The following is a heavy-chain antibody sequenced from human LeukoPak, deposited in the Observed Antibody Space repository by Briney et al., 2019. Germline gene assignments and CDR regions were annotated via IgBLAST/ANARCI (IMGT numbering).Heavy chain of an antibody. CDR1: GFTFKSFV. J-gene: IGHJ4*02. Sequence: GGSLILSCAASGFTFKSFVMGWVRQAPGRGLEWVSYISKRSGYIYHTDSVEGRFTTSRDNANDSVYLQMNNLRVEDTATYFCARFDGGFDSWGQGTLVTVSS. CDR2: ISKRSGYI. V-gene: IGHV3-21*04. CDR3: ARFDGGFDS. D-gene: IGHD3-9*01.